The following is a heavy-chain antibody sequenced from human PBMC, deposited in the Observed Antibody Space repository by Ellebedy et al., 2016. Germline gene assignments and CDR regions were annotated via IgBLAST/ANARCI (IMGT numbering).Heavy chain of an antibody. CDR1: GYSFTSYW. V-gene: IGHV5-51*01. CDR3: ARRISLVRGVRMDY. J-gene: IGHJ4*02. D-gene: IGHD3-10*01. Sequence: GESLKISXKGSGYSFTSYWIGWVRQMPGKGLEWMGVIYPRDSDTRYSPSFQGQVTISADKSISTAYLQWSSLGASDTAMYYCARRISLVRGVRMDYWGQGTLVTVSS. CDR2: IYPRDSDT.